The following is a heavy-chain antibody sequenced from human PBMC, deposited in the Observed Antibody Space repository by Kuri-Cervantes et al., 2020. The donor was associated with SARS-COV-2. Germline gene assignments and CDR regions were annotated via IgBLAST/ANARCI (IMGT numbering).Heavy chain of an antibody. D-gene: IGHD5-18*01. V-gene: IGHV4-38-2*01. J-gene: IGHJ5*02. CDR1: GYPISSGYY. CDR3: ARLGGYRSGYNWFDP. CDR2: IYHSGST. Sequence: SETLSLTCAVSGYPISSGYYWGWIRQPPGKGLEWIGSIYHSGSTYYNPSLKSRVTISVDTSKNQFSLTLISVTAADTAVYYCARLGGYRSGYNWFDPWGQGTLVTVSS.